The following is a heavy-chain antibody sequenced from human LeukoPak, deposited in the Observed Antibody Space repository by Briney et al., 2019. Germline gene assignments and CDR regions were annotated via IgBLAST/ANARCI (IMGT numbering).Heavy chain of an antibody. CDR2: IYYSGNT. D-gene: IGHD3-22*01. J-gene: IGHJ6*03. CDR3: ARGGPRLYYYYMDV. V-gene: IGHV4-59*01. Sequence: PSETLSLTCSVSGGSMSNYYWSWIRQPPGKGLEWIGYIYYSGNTHYNPSLKSRVTISVDTSRNQFSLNLRSVTAADTAMYYCARGGPRLYYYYMDVWGKGTTVTISS. CDR1: GGSMSNYY.